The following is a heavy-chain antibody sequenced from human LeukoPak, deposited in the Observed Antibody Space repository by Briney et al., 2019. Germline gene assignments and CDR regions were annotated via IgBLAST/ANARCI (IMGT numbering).Heavy chain of an antibody. Sequence: AGGSLRLSCAASGFTFSSYAMSWVRQAPGKGLEWVSAISGSGGSTYYADSVKGRFTISRDNSKNTLYLQMNSLRAEDTAVYYCAKLPYVWGSSTSFDYWGQGTLVTVSS. CDR2: ISGSGGST. V-gene: IGHV3-23*01. CDR1: GFTFSSYA. CDR3: AKLPYVWGSSTSFDY. D-gene: IGHD3-16*01. J-gene: IGHJ4*02.